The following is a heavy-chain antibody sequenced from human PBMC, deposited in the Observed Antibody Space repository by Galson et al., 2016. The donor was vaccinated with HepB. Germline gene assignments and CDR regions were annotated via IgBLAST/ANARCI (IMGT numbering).Heavy chain of an antibody. CDR1: GYRFTSYW. V-gene: IGHV5-51*01. CDR2: IYPGDSDT. J-gene: IGHJ6*03. Sequence: QSGADVKKPGESLKISCKGSGYRFTSYWIGWVRQMPGKGLEWVGIIYPGDSDTRYSPSFQGQVTISADKSSSTANLQWSSLKASDTAMYYCARTTGLVVPGGMGTEGYDYYRGVWGKGSTVGVSS. D-gene: IGHD2-2*01. CDR3: ARTTGLVVPGGMGTEGYDYYRGV.